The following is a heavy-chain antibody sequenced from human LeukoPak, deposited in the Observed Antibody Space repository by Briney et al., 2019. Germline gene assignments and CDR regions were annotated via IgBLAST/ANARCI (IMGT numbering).Heavy chain of an antibody. Sequence: QPGGSLRLSCAASGFTFSSYAMSSVRQAPGKGLEWVSAISGSGGSTYYADSVKGRFTISRDNSKNTLYLQMNSLRAEDTAVYYCAKDKLRGDILTGYYVTYYFDYWGQGTLVTVSS. CDR1: GFTFSSYA. J-gene: IGHJ4*02. CDR3: AKDKLRGDILTGYYVTYYFDY. CDR2: ISGSGGST. D-gene: IGHD3-9*01. V-gene: IGHV3-23*01.